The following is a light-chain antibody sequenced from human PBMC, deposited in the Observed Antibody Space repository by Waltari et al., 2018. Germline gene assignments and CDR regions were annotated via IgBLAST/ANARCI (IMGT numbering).Light chain of an antibody. CDR2: EVT. CDR1: NSDVGGYNS. V-gene: IGLV2-8*01. CDR3: SSYAGSNNLV. Sequence: QSALTQPPSASGSPGQSVTISCTGTNSDVGGYNSVSWYQQHPGKAPKILIYEVTKRPAGVPDRFSGSKAGNTASLTVSGLQAEDEAAYYCSSYAGSNNLVFGGGTKLTVL. J-gene: IGLJ2*01.